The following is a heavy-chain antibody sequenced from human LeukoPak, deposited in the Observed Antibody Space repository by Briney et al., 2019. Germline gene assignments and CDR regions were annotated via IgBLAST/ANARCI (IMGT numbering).Heavy chain of an antibody. D-gene: IGHD1-1*01. CDR2: IRSKAYGETA. V-gene: IGHV3-49*03. J-gene: IGHJ4*02. CDR1: GFTFGDYA. CDR3: TRDRGAYNLYDY. Sequence: GGSLRLSCTASGFTFGDYAMSWFRQAPGKGLEWVGFIRSKAYGETADYAASVKGRFTISRDDSKAIAYLQMNSLKTEDTAAYHCTRDRGAYNLYDYWGQGTLVTVSS.